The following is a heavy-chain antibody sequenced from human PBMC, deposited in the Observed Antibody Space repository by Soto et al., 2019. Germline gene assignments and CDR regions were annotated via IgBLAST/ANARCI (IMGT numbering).Heavy chain of an antibody. Sequence: QTPGKGLEWVSYISSSGSTIYYADSVKGRFTISRDNAKNSLYMQMNSLRAEDTAVYYCARDYGDYLNWFDPWGQGTLVTVSS. J-gene: IGHJ5*02. CDR2: ISSSGSTI. CDR3: ARDYGDYLNWFDP. V-gene: IGHV3-11*01. D-gene: IGHD4-17*01.